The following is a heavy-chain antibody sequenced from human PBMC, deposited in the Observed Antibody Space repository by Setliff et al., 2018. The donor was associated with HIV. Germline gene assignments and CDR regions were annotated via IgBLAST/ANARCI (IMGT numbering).Heavy chain of an antibody. CDR3: ARAQPTNRIAAAGFDY. CDR1: GGTFSSYA. Sequence: WASVKVSCKASGGTFSSYAISWVRQAPGQGLEWMGGIIPLFGTENYAQKFQGRVTITADESTSTAYMELSSLRSEDTAVYYCARAQPTNRIAAAGFDYWGQGTLVTVSS. D-gene: IGHD6-13*01. J-gene: IGHJ4*02. CDR2: IIPLFGTE. V-gene: IGHV1-69*13.